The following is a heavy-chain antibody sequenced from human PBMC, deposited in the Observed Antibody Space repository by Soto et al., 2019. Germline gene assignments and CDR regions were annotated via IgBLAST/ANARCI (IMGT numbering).Heavy chain of an antibody. CDR3: ARAKYSGYDGRNNYYYYGMDV. CDR2: ISAYNGNT. Sequence: ASVKVSCKASGYTFTSYGISWVRQAPGQGLEWMGWISAYNGNTNYAQKLQGRVTMTTDTSTSTAYMELRSLRSDDTAVYYCARAKYSGYDGRNNYYYYGMDVWGQGTTVTVSS. D-gene: IGHD5-12*01. V-gene: IGHV1-18*01. CDR1: GYTFTSYG. J-gene: IGHJ6*02.